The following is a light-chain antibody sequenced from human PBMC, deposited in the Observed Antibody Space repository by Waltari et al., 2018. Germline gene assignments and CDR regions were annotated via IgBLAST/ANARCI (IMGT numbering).Light chain of an antibody. CDR2: AVS. J-gene: IGKJ1*01. CDR3: LQYGSSPNT. Sequence: EIVLTQSPGTLSLSPGERATLSCRASQSVRSYYLAWYQQKLGQAPRLLIYAVSTRAIGIPDRFSGGGSGTDFTLTINRLEHEDFAVYYCLQYGSSPNTFGPGTKVEIK. CDR1: QSVRSYY. V-gene: IGKV3-20*01.